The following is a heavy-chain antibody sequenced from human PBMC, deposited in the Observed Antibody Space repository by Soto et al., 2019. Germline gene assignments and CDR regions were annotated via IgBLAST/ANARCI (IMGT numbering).Heavy chain of an antibody. V-gene: IGHV3-23*01. J-gene: IGHJ4*02. CDR3: AKSYDSSGFYWAYFDY. CDR2: IGGSGGRT. CDR1: GFTFSNYA. Sequence: PWGSLRLSCAASGFTFSNYAMSWVRQAPGKGLEWISAIGGSGGRTYYAESVKGRFTISRDSSRNTLYLQMNSLRAEDTAVYYCAKSYDSSGFYWAYFDYWGQGTLVTVSS. D-gene: IGHD3-22*01.